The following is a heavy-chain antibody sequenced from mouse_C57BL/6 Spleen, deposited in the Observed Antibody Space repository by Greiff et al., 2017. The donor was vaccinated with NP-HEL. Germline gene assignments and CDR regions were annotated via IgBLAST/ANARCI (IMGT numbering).Heavy chain of an antibody. V-gene: IGHV2-6-1*01. CDR2: IWSDGST. D-gene: IGHD2-4*01. CDR1: GFSLTSYG. CDR3: ARQYDYGRGWFAY. J-gene: IGHJ3*01. Sequence: QVQLQQSGPGLVAPSQSLSITCTVSGFSLTSYGVHWVRQPPGKGLEWLVVIWSDGSTTYNSALKSRLSISKDNSKSQVFLKMNSLQTDDTAMYYCARQYDYGRGWFAYWGQGTLVTVSA.